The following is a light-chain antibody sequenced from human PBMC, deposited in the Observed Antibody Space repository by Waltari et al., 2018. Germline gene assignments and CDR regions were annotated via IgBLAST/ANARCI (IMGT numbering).Light chain of an antibody. CDR2: EGT. J-gene: IGLJ2*01. Sequence: QSALTHPAPVSGSPGQSTTTSCTGPTSFVGSYNPFSWYRQFPYKAPQLIIYEGTRRPSGVSSRFSASKSGNTASLTISGLQAEDEALYFCSSYARSDNSVLFGGGTQLSVL. CDR1: TSFVGSYNP. CDR3: SSYARSDNSVL. V-gene: IGLV2-23*01.